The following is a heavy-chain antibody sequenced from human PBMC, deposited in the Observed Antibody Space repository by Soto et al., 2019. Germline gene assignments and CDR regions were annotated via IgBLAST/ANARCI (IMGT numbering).Heavy chain of an antibody. CDR3: ALVRWFGDLR. Sequence: QITLKESGPTLMKPTQTLTLTCTFSGLSLSTSGMGVTWIRQPPGKALEWLALIYWDDDRRYSPSLKSRLTITKDTSKIQVVLTMSNLDPVDTAIYYCALVRWFGDLRWGQGTLVTVSS. D-gene: IGHD3-10*01. J-gene: IGHJ4*02. CDR1: GLSLSTSGMG. CDR2: IYWDDDR. V-gene: IGHV2-5*02.